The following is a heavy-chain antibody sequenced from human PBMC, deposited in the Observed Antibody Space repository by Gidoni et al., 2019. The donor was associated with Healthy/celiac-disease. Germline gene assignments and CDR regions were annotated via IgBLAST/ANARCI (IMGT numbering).Heavy chain of an antibody. CDR2: IIPIFGTA. Sequence: QVQLVQSGAEVKKPGSSVKVSCKASGGTFSSYAISWVRQAPGQGLEWMGGIIPIFGTANYAQKFQGRVTITADESTSTAYMELSSLRSEDTAVYYCARVSNGYCSGGSCYGFDYWGQGTLVTVSS. CDR1: GGTFSSYA. CDR3: ARVSNGYCSGGSCYGFDY. D-gene: IGHD2-15*01. V-gene: IGHV1-69*01. J-gene: IGHJ4*02.